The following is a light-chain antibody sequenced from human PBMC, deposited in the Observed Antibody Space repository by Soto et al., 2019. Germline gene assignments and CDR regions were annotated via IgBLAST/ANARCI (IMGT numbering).Light chain of an antibody. CDR3: QQYNNWLT. V-gene: IGKV3-15*01. CDR1: QSVSST. J-gene: IGKJ4*01. Sequence: EIVMTQSPATLSVSPGERATLSCRASQSVSSTLAWNQQKPGQAPRLLIYGASTRATGIPARFSGSESGTEFTLNNSSLQSEDFAVYYCQQYNNWLTFGGGTKVEIK. CDR2: GAS.